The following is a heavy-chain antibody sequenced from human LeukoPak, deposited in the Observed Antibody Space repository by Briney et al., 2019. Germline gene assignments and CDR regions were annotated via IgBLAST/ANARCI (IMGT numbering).Heavy chain of an antibody. Sequence: GGTLRLSSKASGFTFSNYAMSWVRQAPGKGLLWVSRIVGDGSTTSYADSVKGRFTISRDNAMNTLYLQMNSLRVEDTGVYYCARDVGYGMNVWGQGTTVTVSS. CDR1: GFTFSNYA. D-gene: IGHD2-15*01. CDR2: IVGDGSTT. J-gene: IGHJ6*02. V-gene: IGHV3-74*01. CDR3: ARDVGYGMNV.